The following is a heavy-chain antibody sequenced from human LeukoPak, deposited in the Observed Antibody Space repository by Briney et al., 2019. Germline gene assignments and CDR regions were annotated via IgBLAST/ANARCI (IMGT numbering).Heavy chain of an antibody. D-gene: IGHD2-2*01. CDR1: GFTFSSYW. CDR3: AKDRLGDIVVVPAAPTGY. V-gene: IGHV3-7*01. CDR2: IKQDGSEK. J-gene: IGHJ4*02. Sequence: GGSLRLSCAASGFTFSSYWMSWVRQAPGKGLEWVANIKQDGSEKYYVDSVKGRFTISRDNSKNTLYLQMNSLRAKDTAVYYCAKDRLGDIVVVPAAPTGYWGQGTPVTVSS.